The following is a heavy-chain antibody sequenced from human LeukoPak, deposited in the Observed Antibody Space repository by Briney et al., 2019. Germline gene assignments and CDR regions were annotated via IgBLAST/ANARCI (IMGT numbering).Heavy chain of an antibody. V-gene: IGHV4-4*02. CDR2: IYHDRTT. CDR1: GDSISSSKW. Sequence: SGTLSLTCNVSGDSISSSKWWSWVRQAPGEGLEWIGEIYHDRTTSLNPSLRSRLTISVDKSASQFFLNLNSVTGTDTAVYYCVGRSLYGRSWLCEYWGQGALVTVSS. CDR3: VGRSLYGRSWLCEY. J-gene: IGHJ4*02. D-gene: IGHD3-10*01.